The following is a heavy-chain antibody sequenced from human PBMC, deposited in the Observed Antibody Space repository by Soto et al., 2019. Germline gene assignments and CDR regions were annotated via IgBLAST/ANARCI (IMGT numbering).Heavy chain of an antibody. CDR3: AKSALPYCGGDCYSRPPTYFDY. J-gene: IGHJ4*02. Sequence: GGSLRLSCAASGFTFSSYARSWVRQAPGKGLEWVSAISGSGGSTYYADSVKGRFTISRDNSKNTLYLQMNSLRAEDTAVYYCAKSALPYCGGDCYSRPPTYFDYWGQGTLVTVSS. CDR1: GFTFSSYA. D-gene: IGHD2-21*01. CDR2: ISGSGGST. V-gene: IGHV3-23*01.